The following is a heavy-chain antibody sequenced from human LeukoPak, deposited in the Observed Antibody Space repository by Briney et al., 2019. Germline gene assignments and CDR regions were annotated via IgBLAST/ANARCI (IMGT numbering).Heavy chain of an antibody. CDR3: ARDGMITFGSPPEDY. J-gene: IGHJ4*02. Sequence: ASEKVSCKASGYTFTSYGISWVRQAPGQGLEWMGWISAYNGNTNYAQKLQGRVTMTTDTSTSTAYMELRSLRSDDTAVYYCARDGMITFGSPPEDYWGQGTLVTVSS. CDR1: GYTFTSYG. CDR2: ISAYNGNT. V-gene: IGHV1-18*01. D-gene: IGHD3-16*01.